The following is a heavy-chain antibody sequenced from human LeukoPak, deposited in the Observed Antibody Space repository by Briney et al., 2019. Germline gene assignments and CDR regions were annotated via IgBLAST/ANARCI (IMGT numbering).Heavy chain of an antibody. D-gene: IGHD2-15*01. Sequence: SETLSLACTVSGGSISSSSYYWGWIRQPPGKGLEWIGSIYYSGSTYYNPSLKSRVTISVDTSKNQFSLKLSSVTAADTAVYYCARDEDSSGGSCYPGDYWGQGTLVTVSS. CDR3: ARDEDSSGGSCYPGDY. CDR2: IYYSGST. V-gene: IGHV4-39*07. J-gene: IGHJ4*02. CDR1: GGSISSSSYY.